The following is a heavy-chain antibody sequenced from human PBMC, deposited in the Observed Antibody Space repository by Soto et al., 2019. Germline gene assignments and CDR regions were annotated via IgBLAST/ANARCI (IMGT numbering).Heavy chain of an antibody. D-gene: IGHD2-2*01. J-gene: IGHJ4*02. CDR3: EKDRDCSSSSCYVIDY. CDR1: GFTFSSYA. Sequence: EVQLLESGGGLVQPGGSLRLSCAASGFTFSSYAMSWVRQAPGKGLEWVSAISGSGGSTSYADSVKGRFTISRDNSKNTVYLQMNSLRAEDTAVYYCEKDRDCSSSSCYVIDYWGQGTLVTVSS. CDR2: ISGSGGST. V-gene: IGHV3-23*01.